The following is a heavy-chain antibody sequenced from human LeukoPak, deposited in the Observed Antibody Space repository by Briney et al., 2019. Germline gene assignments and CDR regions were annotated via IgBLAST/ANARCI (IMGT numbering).Heavy chain of an antibody. J-gene: IGHJ6*03. CDR1: GGSISSGDYY. CDR3: ARVMATFYYYYMDV. CDR2: IYYSGST. V-gene: IGHV4-30-4*08. Sequence: SETLSLTCTVSGGSISSGDYYWSWIRQPPWKGLEWIGYIYYSGSTYYNPSLKSRVTISVDTSKNQFSLKLSSVTAADTAVYYCARVMATFYYYYMDVWGKGTTVTVSS. D-gene: IGHD5-12*01.